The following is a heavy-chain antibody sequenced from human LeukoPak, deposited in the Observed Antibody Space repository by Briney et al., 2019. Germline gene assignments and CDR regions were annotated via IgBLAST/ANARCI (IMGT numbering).Heavy chain of an antibody. J-gene: IGHJ3*02. V-gene: IGHV1-18*01. D-gene: IGHD6-19*01. Sequence: ASVKVSCKASGYTFTSYGISWVRQAPGQGLEWMGGISAYNGNTNYAQKLQGRVTMTTDTSTSTAYMELRSLRSDDTAVYYCARDFAAVASDGGPDAFDIWGQGTMVTVSS. CDR1: GYTFTSYG. CDR3: ARDFAAVASDGGPDAFDI. CDR2: ISAYNGNT.